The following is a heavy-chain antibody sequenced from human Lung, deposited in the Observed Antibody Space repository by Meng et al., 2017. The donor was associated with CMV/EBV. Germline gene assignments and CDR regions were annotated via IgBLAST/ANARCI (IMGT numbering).Heavy chain of an antibody. J-gene: IGHJ6*02. CDR1: GYTFSNYD. CDR3: ARGQVQCSTINCHDYRFSGMDV. CDR2: MNPNRGNT. Sequence: SVXVSXXASGYTFSNYDIIWVRQASGQGLEWVGWMNPNRGNTAYAQKFQGRVTMTRDTSTSIAYMELSSLRSGDTAVYYCARGQVQCSTINCHDYRFSGMDVWGQGPTVTVSS. V-gene: IGHV1-8*01. D-gene: IGHD2/OR15-2a*01.